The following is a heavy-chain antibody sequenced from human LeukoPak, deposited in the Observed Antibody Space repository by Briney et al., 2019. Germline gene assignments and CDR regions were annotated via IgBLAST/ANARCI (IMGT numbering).Heavy chain of an antibody. D-gene: IGHD2-15*01. CDR2: ISTNTGNP. V-gene: IGHV7-4-1*02. CDR1: GYTFTSYA. Sequence: ASVKLSCKPSGYTFTSYAMNWVRQAPGQGLEWMGWISTNTGNPTYAQGFTGRFVFSLDTSLSTAYLQISSLKAEDTAVYYCARKSVAATPRDIVYQYSYMDVWGKGTTVTISS. J-gene: IGHJ6*03. CDR3: ARKSVAATPRDIVYQYSYMDV.